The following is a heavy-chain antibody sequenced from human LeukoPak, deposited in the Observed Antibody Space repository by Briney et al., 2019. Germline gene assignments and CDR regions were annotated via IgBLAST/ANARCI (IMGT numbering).Heavy chain of an antibody. CDR1: GFTFSSYW. Sequence: PGGSLTLSSAASGFTFSSYWMHWLRQGPGQGLVWVSRIYSDGSRTTYAVSVKGRFTISGDNAKNTLYLQMNRLRAEDTAVYYCARSGRGGAFDIWGQGTMVTVSS. CDR2: IYSDGSRT. V-gene: IGHV3-74*01. D-gene: IGHD1-26*01. CDR3: ARSGRGGAFDI. J-gene: IGHJ3*02.